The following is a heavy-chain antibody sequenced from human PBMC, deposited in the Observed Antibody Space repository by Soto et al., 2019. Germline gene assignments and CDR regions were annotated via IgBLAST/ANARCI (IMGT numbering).Heavy chain of an antibody. Sequence: QVQLQESGPGLVKPSETLSLTCTVSGGSISSYYWSWIRQPPGKGLEWIGYIYYSGSTNYNPSLKSRVTISVDTSKNQFSLKLSSVTAADTAVYYCARRGGDFWSGYYGPDYYYYYMDVWGKGTTVTVSS. V-gene: IGHV4-59*08. J-gene: IGHJ6*03. CDR3: ARRGGDFWSGYYGPDYYYYYMDV. D-gene: IGHD3-3*01. CDR2: IYYSGST. CDR1: GGSISSYY.